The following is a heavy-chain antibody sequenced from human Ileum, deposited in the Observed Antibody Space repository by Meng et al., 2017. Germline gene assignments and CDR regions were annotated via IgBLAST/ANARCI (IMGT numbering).Heavy chain of an antibody. D-gene: IGHD3-22*01. J-gene: IGHJ4*02. Sequence: GESLKISCAASGFTFSSAWMSWVRQAPGKGLEWVGRIMSISSGGTTDYATPVQGRFTISRDDSKNTLYLQMNSLKSDDTAVYYCTHTFHSDSSGRYWGQGTLVTSPQ. CDR1: GFTFSSAW. V-gene: IGHV3-15*01. CDR3: THTFHSDSSGRY. CDR2: IMSISSGGTT.